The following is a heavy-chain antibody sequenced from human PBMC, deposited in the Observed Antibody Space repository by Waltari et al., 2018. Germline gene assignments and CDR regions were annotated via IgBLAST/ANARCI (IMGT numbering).Heavy chain of an antibody. Sequence: EVQLVESGGGLIQPGGSLRLSCAASGFTVSSTYMSWVRQAPGKGLEWVSVIYSGGSTYYADSVKGRFTISRDNSKNTLYLQMNSLRAEDTAVYYCARAPVDDGDYFDYWGQGTLVTVSS. V-gene: IGHV3-53*01. D-gene: IGHD4-17*01. CDR3: ARAPVDDGDYFDY. J-gene: IGHJ4*02. CDR2: IYSGGST. CDR1: GFTVSSTY.